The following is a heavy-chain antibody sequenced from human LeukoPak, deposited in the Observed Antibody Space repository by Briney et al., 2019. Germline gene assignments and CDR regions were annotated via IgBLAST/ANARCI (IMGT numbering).Heavy chain of an antibody. CDR3: AKEGREGFDF. V-gene: IGHV3-48*03. CDR1: GFTFSSYE. CDR2: ISSSGSTI. J-gene: IGHJ4*02. Sequence: GGSLRLSCAASGFTFSSYEMNWVRQAPGKGLEWVSYISSSGSTIYYADSVKGRFTISRDNSKNTLYLQMNSLRAEDTAVYYCAKEGREGFDFWGQGTLLTVSS. D-gene: IGHD1-26*01.